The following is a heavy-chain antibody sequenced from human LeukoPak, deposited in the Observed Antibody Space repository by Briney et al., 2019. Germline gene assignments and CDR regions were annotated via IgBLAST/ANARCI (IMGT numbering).Heavy chain of an antibody. D-gene: IGHD4-23*01. V-gene: IGHV3-30*18. CDR1: GFTFNRYG. Sequence: GGSLRLSCAASGFTFNRYGMHWVRQAPGKGLEWVAVASSDGDTTYYADSVKGRFTISKDNSKNTLYLQMNSLRAEDTAVYYCAKETSPVGPWSAFDIWGQGTMVTVSS. CDR2: ASSDGDTT. CDR3: AKETSPVGPWSAFDI. J-gene: IGHJ3*02.